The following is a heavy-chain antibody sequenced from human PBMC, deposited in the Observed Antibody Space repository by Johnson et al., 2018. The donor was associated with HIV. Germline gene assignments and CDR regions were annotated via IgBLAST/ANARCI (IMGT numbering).Heavy chain of an antibody. J-gene: IGHJ3*02. Sequence: VQLVESGGGLVQPGGSLRLSCGASGFTFSNYAMSWVRQALGNGLEWVSCVSGRGGSTYYADSVKGRFTISRDNAKNSLYLQMNSLRAEDTAVYYCAREAGYYDSSGYSDAFDIWGQGTMVTVSS. CDR1: GFTFSNYA. D-gene: IGHD3-22*01. V-gene: IGHV3-23*04. CDR3: AREAGYYDSSGYSDAFDI. CDR2: VSGRGGST.